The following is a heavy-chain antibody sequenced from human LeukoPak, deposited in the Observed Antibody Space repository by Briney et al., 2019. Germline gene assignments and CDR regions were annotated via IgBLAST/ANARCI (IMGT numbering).Heavy chain of an antibody. D-gene: IGHD3-3*01. CDR1: GYSITSGYF. V-gene: IGHV4-38-2*02. CDR3: VREEGVGIFDV. Sequence: SETLSLTCPVSGYSITSGYFWGWIRQSPGKAMEWIGYIYHNGDTFYNPSLRSRVNLLVETSKNQFFLSLDSVTAADTAVYYCVREEGVGIFDVWGQGILVSVSS. J-gene: IGHJ4*02. CDR2: IYHNGDT.